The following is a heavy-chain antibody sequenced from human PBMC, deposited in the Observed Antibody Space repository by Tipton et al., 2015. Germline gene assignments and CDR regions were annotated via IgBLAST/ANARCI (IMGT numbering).Heavy chain of an antibody. CDR2: INPNSGGT. CDR1: GYTFTGYY. Sequence: QLVQSGAEVKKPGASVKVSCKASGYTFTGYYMHWVRQAPGQGLGWMGWINPNSGGTNYAQKFQGRVTMTRDTSASTVYMELSSLRSEDTAVYYCARAFVGSGSYQFDYWGQGTLVTVSS. CDR3: ARAFVGSGSYQFDY. V-gene: IGHV1-2*02. D-gene: IGHD3-10*01. J-gene: IGHJ4*02.